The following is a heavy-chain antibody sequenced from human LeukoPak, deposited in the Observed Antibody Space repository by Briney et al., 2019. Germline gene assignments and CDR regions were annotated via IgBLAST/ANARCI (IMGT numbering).Heavy chain of an antibody. D-gene: IGHD5-12*01. V-gene: IGHV4-30-4*01. J-gene: IGHJ4*02. Sequence: SETLSLTCTVSGGSISSDDYYWSWIRQPPGKCLEWIGHITYSGSTDYSPSLRSRVTMSVDTSKNQFSLKLNSVTAAETAMYFCARGGVGGYDYFDSWGQGTLVAVSS. CDR1: GGSISSDDYY. CDR3: ARGGVGGYDYFDS. CDR2: ITYSGST.